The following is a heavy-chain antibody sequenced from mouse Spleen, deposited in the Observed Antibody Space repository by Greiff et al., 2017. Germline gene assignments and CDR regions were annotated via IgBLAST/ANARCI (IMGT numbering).Heavy chain of an antibody. D-gene: IGHD1-2*01. Sequence: LVESGAELVRPGTSVKVSCKASGYAFTNYLIEWVKQRPGQGLEWIGVINPGSGGTNYNEKFKGKATLTADKSSSTAYMQLSSLTSDDSAVYFCARWDYGYYAMDYWGQGTSVTVSS. CDR3: ARWDYGYYAMDY. CDR2: INPGSGGT. J-gene: IGHJ4*01. V-gene: IGHV1-54*03. CDR1: GYAFTNYL.